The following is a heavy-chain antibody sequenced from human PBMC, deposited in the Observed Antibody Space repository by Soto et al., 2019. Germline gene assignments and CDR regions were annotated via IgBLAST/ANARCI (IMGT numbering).Heavy chain of an antibody. CDR3: ARETYYYDSRGYDYDLDY. Sequence: VRQAPGQGLEWMGRIIPIHGIANYAQKFQGRVTITADKSTSTAYMELSSLRSEDTAMYYCARETYYYDSRGYDYDLDYWG. D-gene: IGHD3-22*01. J-gene: IGHJ4*01. CDR2: IIPIHGIA. V-gene: IGHV1-69*04.